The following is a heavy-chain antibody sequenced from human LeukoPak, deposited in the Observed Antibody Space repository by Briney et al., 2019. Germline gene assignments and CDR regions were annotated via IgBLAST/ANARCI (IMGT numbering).Heavy chain of an antibody. V-gene: IGHV1-18*01. CDR2: ISGFNGNA. D-gene: IGHD6-13*01. CDR3: ARDERSAAAGSAYYLDS. J-gene: IGHJ4*02. CDR1: GYSFTNCG. Sequence: ASVKVSCKASGYSFTNCGISRVRQAPGQGLEWMGWISGFNGNANFAPKLQDRVTLTTGASTSTAYMELRSLRSDDTAVYYCARDERSAAAGSAYYLDSWGQGTLVTVSS.